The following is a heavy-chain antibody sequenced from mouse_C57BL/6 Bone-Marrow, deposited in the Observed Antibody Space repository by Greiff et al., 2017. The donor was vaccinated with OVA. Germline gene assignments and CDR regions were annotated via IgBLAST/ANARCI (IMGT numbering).Heavy chain of an antibody. Sequence: EVQLVESGGDLVKPGGSLKLSCAASGFTFSSYGMSWVRQTPDKRLEWVATISSGGSYTYYPDSVKGRFTISRDNAKNTLYLQMSSLKSEDTAMYYCARQGWAWFAYWGQGTLVTVSA. CDR2: ISSGGSYT. CDR1: GFTFSSYG. V-gene: IGHV5-6*01. D-gene: IGHD2-3*01. J-gene: IGHJ3*01. CDR3: ARQGWAWFAY.